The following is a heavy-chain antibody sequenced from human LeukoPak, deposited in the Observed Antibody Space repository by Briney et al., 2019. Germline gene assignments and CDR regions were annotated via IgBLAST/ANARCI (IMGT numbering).Heavy chain of an antibody. CDR2: ISGSGGST. J-gene: IGHJ4*02. V-gene: IGHV3-23*01. D-gene: IGHD5-18*01. Sequence: GGSLRLSRAASGFTFSSYAMSWVRQAPGKGLEWVSTISGSGGSTDYAESVKGRFTISRDNSKNTLYLQMNSLRAEDTAVYYCAKEQQLWLLGYFDYWGQGALVTVSS. CDR1: GFTFSSYA. CDR3: AKEQQLWLLGYFDY.